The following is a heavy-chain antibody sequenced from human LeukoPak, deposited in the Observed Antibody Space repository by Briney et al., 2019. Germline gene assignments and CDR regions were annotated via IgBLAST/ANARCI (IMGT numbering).Heavy chain of an antibody. Sequence: ASVKVSCKASGYTFIDYYVQWVRQAPGQGPEWMGWINPKSGAAMYAQKFQDRVTMTKDTSISTAYMELSSLKSDDTAAYYCAREFGDYHDSTGYSGLDYWGQGSLVTVSS. CDR1: GYTFIDYY. V-gene: IGHV1-2*02. CDR2: INPKSGAA. CDR3: AREFGDYHDSTGYSGLDY. J-gene: IGHJ4*02. D-gene: IGHD3-22*01.